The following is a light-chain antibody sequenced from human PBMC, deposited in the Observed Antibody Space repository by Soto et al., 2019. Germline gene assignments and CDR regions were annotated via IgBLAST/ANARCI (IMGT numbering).Light chain of an antibody. V-gene: IGKV2-28*01. CDR2: LRS. Sequence: DIVMTQSPLSLPVTPGEPASISCRSSQSLLDANGYIYLDWYLQKPGQSPQLLIYLRSDRASGVTDRFNGSGSGTDFTLKISKVEAEDVGIYYCMQTLQIPWTFGQGTKVEIK. CDR1: QSLLDANGYIY. J-gene: IGKJ1*01. CDR3: MQTLQIPWT.